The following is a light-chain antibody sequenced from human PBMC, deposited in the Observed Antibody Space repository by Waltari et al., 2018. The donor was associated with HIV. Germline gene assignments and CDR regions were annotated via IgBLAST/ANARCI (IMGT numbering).Light chain of an antibody. V-gene: IGKV3-20*01. Sequence: EIVLTQSPGTLSLSPGERATLHCKVSQSVSSSYLAWYQQKVGQAPRLLIYGPSTRATGIPDRFSGSGSGTDFTLTISRLEAEDFAVYYCQQYGSSPLTFGGGTKVEIK. CDR3: QQYGSSPLT. J-gene: IGKJ4*01. CDR2: GPS. CDR1: QSVSSSY.